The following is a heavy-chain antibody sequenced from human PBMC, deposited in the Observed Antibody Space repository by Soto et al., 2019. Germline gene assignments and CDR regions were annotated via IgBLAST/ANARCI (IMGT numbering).Heavy chain of an antibody. V-gene: IGHV3-23*01. CDR3: AKVPSAYYFDY. CDR1: GFTFSSHA. J-gene: IGHJ4*02. Sequence: GGALRLSCAASGFTFSSHAMSRVRQAPGKGLEWVSAISSGGGSTYYADSVKGRFTISRDNSQNTLSLQMNSLRAEDTALYYCAKVPSAYYFDYWGQGTPVTVSS. CDR2: ISSGGGST.